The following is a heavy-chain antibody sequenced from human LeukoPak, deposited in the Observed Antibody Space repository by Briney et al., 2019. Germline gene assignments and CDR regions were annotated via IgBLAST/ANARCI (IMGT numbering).Heavy chain of an antibody. J-gene: IGHJ4*02. Sequence: GGSLRLSCATSGFTFSSYWMSWVRQAPGKGLEWVANIKQDGSEKYYVDSVKGRFTISRDNAKNSLYLQMNSLRAEDTAVYYCARGDRMVFFDYWGQGTLVTVSS. CDR1: GFTFSSYW. CDR2: IKQDGSEK. D-gene: IGHD3-10*01. V-gene: IGHV3-7*01. CDR3: ARGDRMVFFDY.